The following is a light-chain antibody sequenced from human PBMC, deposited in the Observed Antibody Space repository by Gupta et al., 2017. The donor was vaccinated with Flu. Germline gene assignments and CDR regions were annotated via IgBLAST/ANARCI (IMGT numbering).Light chain of an antibody. J-gene: IGLJ3*02. Sequence: QSALTQPPSASGSPGQSVTISCTGTSSDVGSYNSVSWYQQHPGKAPKLIIYEVTKRPSGVPDRFSGSKSGNTASLTVSGLQAEDEADYHCSSYAGNNFWVFGGGTVLTVL. CDR1: SSDVGSYNS. V-gene: IGLV2-8*01. CDR2: EVT. CDR3: SSYAGNNFWV.